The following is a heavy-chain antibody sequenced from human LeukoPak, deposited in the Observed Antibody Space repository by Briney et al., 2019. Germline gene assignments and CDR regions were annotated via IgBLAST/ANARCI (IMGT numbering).Heavy chain of an antibody. J-gene: IGHJ4*02. CDR3: ARYLREIVVGLDY. CDR2: IYYSGST. Sequence: PSETLSLTCTVSGGPISSGGYYWSWIRQHPGKGLEWIGYIYYSGSTYYNPSLKSRVTISVDTSKNQFSLKLSSVTVADTAVYYCARYLREIVVGLDYWGQGTLVTVSS. D-gene: IGHD2-2*01. V-gene: IGHV4-30-4*08. CDR1: GGPISSGGYY.